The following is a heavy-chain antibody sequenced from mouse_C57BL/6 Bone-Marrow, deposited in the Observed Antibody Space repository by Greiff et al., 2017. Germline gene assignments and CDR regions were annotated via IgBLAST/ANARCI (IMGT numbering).Heavy chain of an antibody. J-gene: IGHJ2*01. CDR3: ALSIYYGSSYFDY. Sequence: VQLQQSVAELGRPGASVKLSCTASGFNIKNTYMHWVKQRPEQGLEWIGRIDPANGNTKYAPKFQGKATITADTSSNTAYLQLSSLTSEDTAIYYCALSIYYGSSYFDYWGQGTTLTVSS. CDR2: IDPANGNT. CDR1: GFNIKNTY. D-gene: IGHD1-1*01. V-gene: IGHV14-3*01.